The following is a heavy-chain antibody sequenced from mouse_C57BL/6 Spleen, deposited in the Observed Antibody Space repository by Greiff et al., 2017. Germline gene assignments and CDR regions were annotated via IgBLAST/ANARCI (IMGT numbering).Heavy chain of an antibody. J-gene: IGHJ1*03. CDR3: TRDSRITTVVARYFDV. D-gene: IGHD1-1*01. CDR1: GFTFSSYA. Sequence: EVMLVESGEGLVKPGGSLKLSCAASGFTFSSYAMSWVRQTPEKRLEWVAYISSGGDYIYYADTVKGRFTISRDNARNPLYLQRSSLKSEDTAMYYCTRDSRITTVVARYFDVWGTGTTVTVSS. CDR2: ISSGGDYI. V-gene: IGHV5-9-1*02.